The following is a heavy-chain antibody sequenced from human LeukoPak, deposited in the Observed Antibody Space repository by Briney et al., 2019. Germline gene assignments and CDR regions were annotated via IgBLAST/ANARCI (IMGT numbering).Heavy chain of an antibody. Sequence: GGSLRLSCAASGFTFTSYSMNWVRQAPGKGLEWVSSISSSSSYIFYADSVKGRFTISRDNSKTSLYLQVSSLRAEDTAVYYCARRYYDTSGYPFVVWGPGTLVTVSS. CDR2: ISSSSSYI. J-gene: IGHJ4*02. V-gene: IGHV3-21*06. CDR3: ARRYYDTSGYPFVV. D-gene: IGHD3-9*01. CDR1: GFTFTSYS.